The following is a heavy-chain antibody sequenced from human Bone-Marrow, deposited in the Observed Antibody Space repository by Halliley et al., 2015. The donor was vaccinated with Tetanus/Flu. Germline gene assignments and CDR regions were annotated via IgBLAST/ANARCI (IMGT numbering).Heavy chain of an antibody. CDR2: IYHSGRT. Sequence: TLSLTCNVSGDSISGDKWWTWVRQPPGKGLEWIGEIYHSGRTNYNPSLKSRVTISVDKSNNQFSLNLNSVTAADTAMYFCARDIEVGAVFDPWGQGTLVTVSS. CDR1: GDSISGDKW. D-gene: IGHD2-21*01. V-gene: IGHV4-4*01. CDR3: ARDIEVGAVFDP. J-gene: IGHJ5*02.